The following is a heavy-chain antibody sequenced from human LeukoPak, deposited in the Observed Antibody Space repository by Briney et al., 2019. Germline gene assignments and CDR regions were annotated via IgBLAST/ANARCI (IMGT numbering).Heavy chain of an antibody. CDR3: ARGNQYYYDSSGYYWVY. CDR1: GGSISSSSYY. D-gene: IGHD3-22*01. CDR2: IYYSGST. J-gene: IGHJ4*02. V-gene: IGHV4-39*07. Sequence: SETLSLTCTVSGGSISSSSYYWGWIRQPPGKGLEWLGSIYYSGSTYYNPSLKSRVTISVDTSKNQFSLKLSSVTAADTAVYYCARGNQYYYDSSGYYWVYWGQGTLVTVSS.